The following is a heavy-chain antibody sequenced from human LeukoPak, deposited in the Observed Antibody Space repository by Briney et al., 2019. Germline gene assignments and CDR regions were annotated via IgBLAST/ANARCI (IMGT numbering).Heavy chain of an antibody. D-gene: IGHD5-18*01. J-gene: IGHJ4*02. CDR2: ISAYNGNT. CDR1: GYTSTSYG. CDR3: AREAAGDSHGYSRTDY. V-gene: IGHV1-18*01. Sequence: ASVKVSCKASGYTSTSYGITWVRQAPGQGLEWMGWISAYNGNTNYAQNLQGRVTMTTDTSTSTAYMELRSLRSDDTAVYYCAREAAGDSHGYSRTDYWGQGTLVSVSS.